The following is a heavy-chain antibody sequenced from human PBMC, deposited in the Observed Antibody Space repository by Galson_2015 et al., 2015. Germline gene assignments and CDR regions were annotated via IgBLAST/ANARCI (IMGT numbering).Heavy chain of an antibody. CDR1: GVTFSSHA. V-gene: IGHV3-23*01. CDR3: IKGGWGATFDY. D-gene: IGHD6-19*01. CDR2: ISGNGGKT. Sequence: SLRLSCAPSGVTFSSHAMTWVRQAPGKGLEWVSGVSGSGGLVWVSGISGNGGKTYHADSVKGRFTISRDNSKNTLYLQMDSLRAEDTAIYYCIKGGWGATFDYWGQWNLVT. J-gene: IGHJ4*02.